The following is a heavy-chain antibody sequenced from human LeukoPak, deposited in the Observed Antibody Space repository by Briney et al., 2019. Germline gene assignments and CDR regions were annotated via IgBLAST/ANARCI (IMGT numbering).Heavy chain of an antibody. CDR1: GGSISSYY. Sequence: SETLSLTCTVSGGSISSYYWSWIRQPPGKGLEWIGYIYYSGSTNYNPSLKSRVTISVDTSKNQFSLKLSSVTAADTAVYYCARVSPSYSNYMVAFDYWGQGSLVTVSS. V-gene: IGHV4-59*01. CDR2: IYYSGST. CDR3: ARVSPSYSNYMVAFDY. D-gene: IGHD4-11*01. J-gene: IGHJ4*02.